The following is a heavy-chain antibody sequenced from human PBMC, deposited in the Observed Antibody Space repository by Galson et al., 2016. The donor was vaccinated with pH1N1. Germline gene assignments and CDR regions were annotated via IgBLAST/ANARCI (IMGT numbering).Heavy chain of an antibody. V-gene: IGHV3-30*04. J-gene: IGHJ6*02. D-gene: IGHD4-23*01. CDR3: ARDRLPYGGNTEGIFYYNGMDV. CDR1: GFTFSHYA. CDR2: MSYDGSHK. Sequence: SLRLSCAASGFTFSHYAMHWVRQAPGKGLEWVAVMSYDGSHKYYADSVKGRFTISRDNSKNTLYLQMNSLRAEDTAVYYCARDRLPYGGNTEGIFYYNGMDVWGQGTTVTVSS.